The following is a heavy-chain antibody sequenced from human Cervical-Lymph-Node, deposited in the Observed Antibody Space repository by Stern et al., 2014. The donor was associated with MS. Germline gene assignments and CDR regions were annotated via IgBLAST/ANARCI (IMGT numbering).Heavy chain of an antibody. CDR3: ASSPPYYDSSGYYYYFDY. J-gene: IGHJ4*02. D-gene: IGHD3-22*01. Sequence: QEQLVQSGAEVKKPGSSVKVSCKASGGTFSSYAISWVRQAPGQGLEWKGGVIPIFGTANYAQKFQGRVTITADESTSTAYMELSSLRSEDTAVYYCASSPPYYDSSGYYYYFDYWGQGTLVTVSS. CDR1: GGTFSSYA. V-gene: IGHV1-69*01. CDR2: VIPIFGTA.